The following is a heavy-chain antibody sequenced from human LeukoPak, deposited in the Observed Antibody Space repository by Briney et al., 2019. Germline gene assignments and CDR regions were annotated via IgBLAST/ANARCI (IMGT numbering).Heavy chain of an antibody. CDR1: GYTFTGYY. CDR3: ARARVDYAAGSYAPLIDY. V-gene: IGHV1-2*02. J-gene: IGHJ4*02. CDR2: SNPNSGYT. D-gene: IGHD3-10*01. Sequence: ASVKVFCKASGYTFTGYYMHWVRQAPGQGLEWMGWSNPNSGYTTYTQKFQGRVIMTRDTSISTAYMELRRLTSDDTAVYYCARARVDYAAGSYAPLIDYWGQGTLVTVSS.